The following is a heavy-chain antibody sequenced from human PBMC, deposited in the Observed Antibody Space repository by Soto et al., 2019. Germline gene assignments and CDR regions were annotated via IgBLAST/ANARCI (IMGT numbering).Heavy chain of an antibody. CDR1: GGSISSGGYS. CDR2: IYHSGTT. Sequence: QLQLQESGSGLVKPSQTLSLTCAVSGGSISSGGYSWSWIRQPPGKGLEWIGYIYHSGTTYYNPSLTSRVNLSVDRSKNQFSLKLSSVTAAATAVYYCARAHYGDYGYGMDVWGQGTTVTVSS. CDR3: ARAHYGDYGYGMDV. V-gene: IGHV4-30-2*01. J-gene: IGHJ6*02. D-gene: IGHD4-17*01.